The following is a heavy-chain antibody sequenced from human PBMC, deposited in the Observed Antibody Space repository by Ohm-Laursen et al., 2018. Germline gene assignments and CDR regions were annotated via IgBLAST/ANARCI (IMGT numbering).Heavy chain of an antibody. D-gene: IGHD1-26*01. J-gene: IGHJ4*02. CDR1: AFTFSSYW. CDR3: AKKLPGGTYSTPDY. Sequence: SLRLSCAASAFTFSSYWMSWVRQAPGKGLEWVANIKQDGSEKYYVDSVKGRFTISRDNAKNSLYLQMNSLRADDTAVYYCAKKLPGGTYSTPDYWGRGTLVTVSS. V-gene: IGHV3-7*01. CDR2: IKQDGSEK.